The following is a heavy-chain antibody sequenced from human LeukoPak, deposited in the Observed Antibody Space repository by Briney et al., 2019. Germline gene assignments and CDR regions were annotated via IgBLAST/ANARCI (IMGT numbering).Heavy chain of an antibody. Sequence: GGSLRLSCAASGFTFSSYSMNWVRQAPGKRLEWVSSISSSSSYIYYADSVKGRFTISRDNAKNSLYLQMNSLRAEDTAVYYCARDTEGGYYYDSSGYFDYWGQGTLVTVSS. J-gene: IGHJ4*02. CDR2: ISSSSSYI. V-gene: IGHV3-21*01. CDR1: GFTFSSYS. CDR3: ARDTEGGYYYDSSGYFDY. D-gene: IGHD3-22*01.